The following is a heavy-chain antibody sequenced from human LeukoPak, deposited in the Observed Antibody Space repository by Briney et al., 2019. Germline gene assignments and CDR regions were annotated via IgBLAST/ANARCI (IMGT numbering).Heavy chain of an antibody. CDR2: ISSSSSYI. CDR1: GFTFSSYS. D-gene: IGHD2-2*03. J-gene: IGHJ5*02. CDR3: ARAVGAGYCSSTSCYINWFDP. V-gene: IGHV3-21*01. Sequence: PGGSLRLSCAASGFTFSSYSMNWVRQAPGKGLEWVSSISSSSSYIYYADSVKGRFTISRDNAKNSLYLQMNSLRDEDTAVYYCARAVGAGYCSSTSCYINWFDPWGQGTLVTVSS.